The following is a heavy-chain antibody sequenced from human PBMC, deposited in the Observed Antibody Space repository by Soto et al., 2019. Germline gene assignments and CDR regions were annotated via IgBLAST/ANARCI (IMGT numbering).Heavy chain of an antibody. V-gene: IGHV3-48*02. J-gene: IGHJ6*02. CDR1: GFTFSSYS. Sequence: GGSLRLSCAASGFTFSSYSMNWVRQAPGKGLEWVSYISSSSSTIYYADSVKGRFTISRDNAKNSLYLQMNSLRDEDTAVYYCARVGTNIVATIGPYYYYGMDGWGPGTTVTVSS. CDR2: ISSSSSTI. D-gene: IGHD5-12*01. CDR3: ARVGTNIVATIGPYYYYGMDG.